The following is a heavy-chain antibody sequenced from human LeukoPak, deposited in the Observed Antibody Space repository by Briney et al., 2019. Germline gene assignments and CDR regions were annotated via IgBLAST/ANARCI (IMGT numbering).Heavy chain of an antibody. V-gene: IGHV4-59*01. CDR3: ARDQGPADTAMAIDY. CDR2: IYYSGST. CDR1: GGSISSYY. D-gene: IGHD5-18*01. J-gene: IGHJ4*02. Sequence: SETLSLTCTVSGGSISSYYWSWIRQPPGKGLEWIGYIYYSGSTNYNPSLKSRVTISVDTSKNQFSLKLSSVTAADTAVYYCARDQGPADTAMAIDYWGQGTLVTVSS.